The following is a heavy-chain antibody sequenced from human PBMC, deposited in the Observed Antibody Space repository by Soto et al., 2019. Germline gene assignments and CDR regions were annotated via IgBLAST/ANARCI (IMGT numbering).Heavy chain of an antibody. Sequence: SETLSLTCAVYGGSFSGYYWSWIRQPPGKGLEWIGEINHSGSTNYNPSLKSRVTISVDTSKNQFSLKLSSVTAADTAVYYCARGVRGIVLSNYDILTGYPNRGGRYFDYWGQGTLVIVSS. V-gene: IGHV4-34*01. CDR1: GGSFSGYY. D-gene: IGHD3-9*01. CDR2: INHSGST. CDR3: ARGVRGIVLSNYDILTGYPNRGGRYFDY. J-gene: IGHJ4*02.